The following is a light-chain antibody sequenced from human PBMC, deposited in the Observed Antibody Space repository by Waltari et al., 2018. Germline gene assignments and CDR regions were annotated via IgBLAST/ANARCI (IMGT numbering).Light chain of an antibody. Sequence: SCRASHSIGRYLVWYQQKPGQAPRLLIYGASSRAAGIPDRFSGSESGTDFSLTISRLEPEDFAVYYCQNHERLPAVFGQGTKVEIK. CDR1: HSIGRY. V-gene: IGKV3-20*01. CDR2: GAS. J-gene: IGKJ1*01. CDR3: QNHERLPAV.